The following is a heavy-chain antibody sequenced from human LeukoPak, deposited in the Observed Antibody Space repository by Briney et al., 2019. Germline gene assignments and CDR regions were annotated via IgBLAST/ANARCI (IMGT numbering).Heavy chain of an antibody. J-gene: IGHJ4*02. CDR2: IYTSGST. D-gene: IGHD3-10*01. V-gene: IGHV4-4*07. CDR1: GGSISSYY. Sequence: PSETLSLTCTVSGGSISSYYWSWIRQPAGKGLEWIGRIYTSGSTNYNPSLKSRVTISVDKSKNQFSLKLSSVTAADTAVYYCARYYGSGSTGGYFDYWGQGTLVTASS. CDR3: ARYYGSGSTGGYFDY.